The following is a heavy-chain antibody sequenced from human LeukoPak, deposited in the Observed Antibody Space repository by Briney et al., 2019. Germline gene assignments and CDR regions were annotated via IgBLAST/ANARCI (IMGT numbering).Heavy chain of an antibody. CDR1: AGTFSSYA. D-gene: IGHD5-24*01. Sequence: SVKVSCKASAGTFSSYAISWVRQAPGQGLEWMGTIIPIVGIANYAQKFQGRVTITADKFTSTAYMELSSLRSEDTAVYYCARDGEMATIYFDYWGQGTLVTVSS. CDR3: ARDGEMATIYFDY. V-gene: IGHV1-69*04. J-gene: IGHJ4*02. CDR2: IIPIVGIA.